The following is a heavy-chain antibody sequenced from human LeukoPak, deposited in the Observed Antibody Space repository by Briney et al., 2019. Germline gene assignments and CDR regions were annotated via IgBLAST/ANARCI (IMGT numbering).Heavy chain of an antibody. D-gene: IGHD6-13*01. J-gene: IGHJ6*03. V-gene: IGHV1-18*01. CDR2: ISAYNGNT. Sequence: ASVKVSCKASGYTFTSYGISWVRQAPGQGLEWMGWISAYNGNTNYAQKLQGGVTMTTDTSTSTAYMELRSLRSDDTAVYYCARVAEIAAAGRGLMDVWGKGTTVTVSS. CDR3: ARVAEIAAAGRGLMDV. CDR1: GYTFTSYG.